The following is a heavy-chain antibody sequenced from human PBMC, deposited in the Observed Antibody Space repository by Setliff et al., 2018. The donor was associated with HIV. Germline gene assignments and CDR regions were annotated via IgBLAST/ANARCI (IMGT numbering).Heavy chain of an antibody. CDR2: IYYSGSS. CDR1: GDSISSYY. CDR3: ARPSLGIGGGSIFDD. D-gene: IGHD3-3*01. J-gene: IGHJ4*02. Sequence: SETLSLTCNVSGDSISSYYWSWIRQPPGKGLERIGYIYYSGSSVYNPSLKSRVAIWVDTSKNQFSLKLSSVTAADTAVYYCARPSLGIGGGSIFDDWGQGTLVTVSS. V-gene: IGHV4-59*08.